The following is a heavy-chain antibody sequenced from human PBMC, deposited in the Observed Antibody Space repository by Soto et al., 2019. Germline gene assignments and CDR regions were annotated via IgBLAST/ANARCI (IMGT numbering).Heavy chain of an antibody. J-gene: IGHJ6*02. CDR1: GFTFSSYW. V-gene: IGHV3-7*01. CDR3: ARDRYSYYDFWSGSLPYYYYGMDV. CDR2: IKHDVSEK. D-gene: IGHD3-3*01. Sequence: GGSLRLSCAASGFTFSSYWMSWVRQAPGKGQEWVANIKHDVSEKYYLDSVKGRFTISRDNAKNSLYLQMNSLRAEDTAVYYCARDRYSYYDFWSGSLPYYYYGMDVWGQGTTVTVSS.